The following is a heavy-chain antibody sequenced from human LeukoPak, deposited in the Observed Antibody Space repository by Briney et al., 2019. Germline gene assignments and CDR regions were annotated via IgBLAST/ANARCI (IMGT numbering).Heavy chain of an antibody. J-gene: IGHJ4*02. CDR1: GYRFTSYW. CDR2: INPNSGGT. D-gene: IGHD1-7*01. Sequence: GESLKISCKGSGYRFTSYWIGWVRQMPGKGLEWMGWINPNSGGTNYAQKFQGRVTITRDTSASTAYMELSSLRSEDMAVYYCARGTNWNYYREPRGDYFDYWGQGTLVTVSS. CDR3: ARGTNWNYYREPRGDYFDY. V-gene: IGHV1-2*02.